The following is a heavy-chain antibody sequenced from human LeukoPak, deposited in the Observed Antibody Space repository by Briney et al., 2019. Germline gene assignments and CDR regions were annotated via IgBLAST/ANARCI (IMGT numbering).Heavy chain of an antibody. J-gene: IGHJ3*02. V-gene: IGHV4-61*08. Sequence: SETLSLTCTVSGGSINSGGYYWSWIRQHPGKGLEWIGYIYYSGSTNYNPSLKSRVTISVDTSKNQFSLKLSSVTAADTAVYYCARNLYYYDSSGYSNDAFDIWGQGTMVTVSS. CDR3: ARNLYYYDSSGYSNDAFDI. CDR1: GGSINSGGYY. CDR2: IYYSGST. D-gene: IGHD3-22*01.